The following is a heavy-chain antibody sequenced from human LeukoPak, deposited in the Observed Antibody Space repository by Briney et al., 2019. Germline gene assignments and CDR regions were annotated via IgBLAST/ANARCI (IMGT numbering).Heavy chain of an antibody. D-gene: IGHD2-15*01. CDR2: IKSKTDGGTT. J-gene: IGHJ4*02. Sequence: PGGSLRLSCAASGFTFSNAWMNWVGQAPGKGLEWVGRIKSKTDGGTTDYAAPVKGRFTISRDDSKTTLYLQMNSLKTEDTAVYYCTTRYCSGGRCDYWGQGTLVTVSS. CDR1: GFTFSNAW. V-gene: IGHV3-15*01. CDR3: TTRYCSGGRCDY.